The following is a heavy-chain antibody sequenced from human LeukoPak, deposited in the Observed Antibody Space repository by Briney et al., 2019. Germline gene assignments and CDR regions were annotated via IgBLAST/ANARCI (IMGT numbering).Heavy chain of an antibody. CDR3: ARVVASTSIES. CDR2: IFHTGDV. D-gene: IGHD2-15*01. V-gene: IGHV4-38-2*02. J-gene: IGHJ4*02. Sequence: ASETLSLTCTVSGYSINSGYFWGWVRQPPGKGPEWIGSIFHTGDVYYNPSLRSRVTLSIDTSRNQVSLKVTSVTAADTALYYWARVVASTSIESWGQGILVTVSS. CDR1: GYSINSGYF.